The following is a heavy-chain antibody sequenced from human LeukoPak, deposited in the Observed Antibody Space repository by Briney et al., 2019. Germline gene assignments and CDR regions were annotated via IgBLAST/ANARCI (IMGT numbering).Heavy chain of an antibody. CDR1: GFTFSSYA. V-gene: IGHV3-30*01. Sequence: GGSLGLSCAASGFTFSSYAMHWVRQAPGKGLEWVAVISYDGSNKYYADSVKGRFTISRDNSKNTLYLQMNSLRAEDTAVYYCARDRPLLEWSSYYYYYTDVWGKGTTVTVSS. D-gene: IGHD3-3*01. CDR3: ARDRPLLEWSSYYYYYTDV. CDR2: ISYDGSNK. J-gene: IGHJ6*03.